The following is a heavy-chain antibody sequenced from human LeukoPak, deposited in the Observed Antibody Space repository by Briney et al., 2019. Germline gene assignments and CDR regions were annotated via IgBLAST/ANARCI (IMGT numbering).Heavy chain of an antibody. J-gene: IGHJ4*02. CDR3: ARGLPYCSGGSCYDY. D-gene: IGHD2-15*01. V-gene: IGHV3-53*01. CDR1: GFTFSSNY. CDR2: IYSGGST. Sequence: GGSLRLSCAASGFTFSSNYMSWVRQAPGKGLEWVSVIYSGGSTYYADSVTGRFTISRDNSKNTLYLQMNSLRAEDTAVYYCARGLPYCSGGSCYDYWGQGTLVTVSS.